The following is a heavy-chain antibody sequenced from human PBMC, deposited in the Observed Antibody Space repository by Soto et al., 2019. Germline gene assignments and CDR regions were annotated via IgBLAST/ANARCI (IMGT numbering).Heavy chain of an antibody. Sequence: SETLSLTCTVSGGSISSYYWSWIRQPPGKGLEWIGYIYYSGSTNYNPSLRSRVTISVDTSKNQFSLKLSSVTAADTAVYYCARDRVTTGGYYYYYGMDVWGQGTTVTVSS. CDR1: GGSISSYY. CDR2: IYYSGST. D-gene: IGHD4-4*01. V-gene: IGHV4-59*01. J-gene: IGHJ6*02. CDR3: ARDRVTTGGYYYYYGMDV.